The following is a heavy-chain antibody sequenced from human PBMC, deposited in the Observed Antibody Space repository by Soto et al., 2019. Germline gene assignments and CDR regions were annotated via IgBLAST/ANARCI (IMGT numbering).Heavy chain of an antibody. D-gene: IGHD1-26*01. Sequence: SVKVSCKASGGTFSSYAISWVRQAPGQGLEWMGGIIPIFGTADYAQKFQGRVTITADESTSTGNMELSRLRSDDTAVYYCARAEVGYYYYGMDVWGQGTTVTVSS. V-gene: IGHV1-69*13. J-gene: IGHJ6*02. CDR1: GGTFSSYA. CDR3: ARAEVGYYYYGMDV. CDR2: IIPIFGTA.